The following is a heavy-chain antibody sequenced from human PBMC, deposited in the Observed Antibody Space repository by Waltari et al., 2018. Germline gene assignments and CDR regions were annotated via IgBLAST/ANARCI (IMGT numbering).Heavy chain of an antibody. V-gene: IGHV1-69*15. J-gene: IGHJ4*02. CDR3: AREAPFEQQLVDY. D-gene: IGHD6-13*01. Sequence: QVQLVQSGAEVKKPGSSVKVSCKASGGTFSRYAIRWVRQAPGQGLEWMGRINPIFGTANYEKKFQGRVTITADESTSTAYMELSSLRSEDTAVYYCAREAPFEQQLVDYWGQGTLVTVSS. CDR1: GGTFSRYA. CDR2: INPIFGTA.